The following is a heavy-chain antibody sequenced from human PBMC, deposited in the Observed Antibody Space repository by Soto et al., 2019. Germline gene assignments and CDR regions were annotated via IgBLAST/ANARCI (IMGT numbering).Heavy chain of an antibody. CDR3: ARLRNHYFMDA. CDR1: YGSISGLY. CDR2: IYSSGTA. D-gene: IGHD1-1*01. J-gene: IGHJ6*03. Sequence: QVQLQESGPGLVKPSETLSLTCSVSYGSISGLYWSWVRQPPGKGLEWIGWIYSSGTANYKSSLTSRVTTTVDTSRTQFSLTLNTATAADTAIYYCARLRNHYFMDAWGKGTTVTVSS. V-gene: IGHV4-59*08.